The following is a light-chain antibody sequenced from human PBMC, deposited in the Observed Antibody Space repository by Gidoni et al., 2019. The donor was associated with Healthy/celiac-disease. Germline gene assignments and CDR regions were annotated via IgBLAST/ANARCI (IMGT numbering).Light chain of an antibody. CDR2: GAS. V-gene: IGKV3-20*01. CDR1: QSVSSSY. CDR3: QQYGSSPRT. Sequence: EIVWTQSPGTLSWSPGERATLSCRASQSVSSSYLAWYQQKPGQAPRLLIYGASSRATGIPDRFSGSGSGTDFTLTISRLEPEDFAVYYCQQYGSSPRTFGQGTKVEIK. J-gene: IGKJ1*01.